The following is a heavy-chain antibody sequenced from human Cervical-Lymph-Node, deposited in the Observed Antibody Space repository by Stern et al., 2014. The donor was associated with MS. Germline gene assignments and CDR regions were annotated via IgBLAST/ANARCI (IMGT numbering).Heavy chain of an antibody. D-gene: IGHD6-13*01. V-gene: IGHV5-51*01. J-gene: IGHJ6*02. CDR3: RIATGYGVDV. CDR2: IYPSDSDP. CDR1: GYPFTSYF. Sequence: VQLVQSGAEVKKPGESLKISCKGSGYPFTSYFIGWVRQKPGKVLEWMGIIYPSDSDPKYSPPSQGQVTISVDKSISTAYLEWSSLKASDTAMYYCRIATGYGVDVWGQGTTVTVSS.